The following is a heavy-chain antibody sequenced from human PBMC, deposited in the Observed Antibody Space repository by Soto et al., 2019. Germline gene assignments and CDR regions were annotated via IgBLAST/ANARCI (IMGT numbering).Heavy chain of an antibody. Sequence: SETLSLTCTVSGGSISSSSYYWGWIRQPPGKGLEWIGRIYYSGTTYYNPSLESRVTVSVDTFKNQFTLKVTSVTAADTAVYYCARRYGSGKYYFDFWGQGTLVTVSS. V-gene: IGHV4-39*01. CDR2: IYYSGTT. CDR1: GGSISSSSYY. J-gene: IGHJ4*02. D-gene: IGHD3-10*01. CDR3: ARRYGSGKYYFDF.